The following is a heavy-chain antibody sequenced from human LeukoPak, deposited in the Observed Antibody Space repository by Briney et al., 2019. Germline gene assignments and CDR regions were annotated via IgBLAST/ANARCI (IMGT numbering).Heavy chain of an antibody. Sequence: GGSLRLSCAASGFTVSSNYMSWVRQAPGKGLEWVSVIYSGGSTYYADSVKGRFTISRDNSKNTLYLQMNSLRAEDTAVYYCARNSYYDFWSGSPGDYWGQGALFTVSS. CDR2: IYSGGST. D-gene: IGHD3-3*01. CDR1: GFTVSSNY. J-gene: IGHJ4*02. V-gene: IGHV3-53*01. CDR3: ARNSYYDFWSGSPGDY.